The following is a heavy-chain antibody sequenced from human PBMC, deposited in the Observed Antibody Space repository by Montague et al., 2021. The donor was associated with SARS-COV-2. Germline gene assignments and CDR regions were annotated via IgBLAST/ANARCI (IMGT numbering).Heavy chain of an antibody. Sequence: TLSLTCTVSGGSISSGGYYWSWIRQHPGKGLEWIGYIYYSGSTYYNPSLKSRVTISVDTSKNQFSLKLSSVTAADTAVYYCARLGGDVDHAFDIWGQGTLVTVSS. D-gene: IGHD3-16*01. CDR3: ARLGGDVDHAFDI. J-gene: IGHJ3*02. V-gene: IGHV4-31*03. CDR1: GGSISSGGYY. CDR2: IYYSGST.